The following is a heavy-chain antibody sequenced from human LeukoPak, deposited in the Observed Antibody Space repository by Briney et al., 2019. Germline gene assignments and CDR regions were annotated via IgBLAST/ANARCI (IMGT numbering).Heavy chain of an antibody. CDR3: AKEATARKWLVWGNFDH. D-gene: IGHD6-19*01. V-gene: IGHV3-23*01. Sequence: GGSLRLSCAASGFTFRSYAMSWVRQAPGKGLEWVSEISGIGDRTYYADSVKGRFTISRDNSKNTLYLQMNNLRVEDTAVYFCAKEATARKWLVWGNFDHWGQGTQVTVS. J-gene: IGHJ4*02. CDR2: ISGIGDRT. CDR1: GFTFRSYA.